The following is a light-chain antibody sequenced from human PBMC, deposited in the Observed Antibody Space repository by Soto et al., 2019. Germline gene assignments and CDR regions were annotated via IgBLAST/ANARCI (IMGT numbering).Light chain of an antibody. CDR3: SSHTTSNTRV. Sequence: QSALTQPASVSGSPGQSIAISCTGTSSDVGAYDYVSWYQQHPDKAPKLMIYEVRNRPSGVSDRFSGSKSVNTATLTISGLQAEDEADYYCSSHTTSNTRVFGTGTKLPS. CDR1: SSDVGAYDY. V-gene: IGLV2-14*03. CDR2: EVR. J-gene: IGLJ1*01.